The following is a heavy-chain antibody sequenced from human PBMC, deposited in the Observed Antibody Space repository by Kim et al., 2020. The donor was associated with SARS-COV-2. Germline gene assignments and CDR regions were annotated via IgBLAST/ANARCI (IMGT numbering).Heavy chain of an antibody. CDR1: GFTFSTYW. Sequence: GGSLRLPCAASGFTFSTYWLTWVRQPPGKGLEWVAKIKKNGNQKYNVAPGKGGFTTPKDTPKNSLYLQMTGLGAEATPGYYSGGVGDWFAIGKVAFVIGG. CDR2: IKKNGNQK. V-gene: IGHV3-7*01. J-gene: IGHJ3*02. D-gene: IGHD3-10*01. CDR3: GGVGDWFAIGKVAFVI.